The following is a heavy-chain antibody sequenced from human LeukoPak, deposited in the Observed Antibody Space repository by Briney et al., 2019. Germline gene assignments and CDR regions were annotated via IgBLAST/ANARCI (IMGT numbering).Heavy chain of an antibody. CDR2: IKSDGRST. J-gene: IGHJ6*02. CDR1: GFTFSSYW. D-gene: IGHD1-26*01. CDR3: ARVLYSGSYVGPMDV. Sequence: GGSLRLSCAASGFTFSSYWMHWVRQAPGKGLVWVSLIKSDGRSTSYADSVKGRFTISRDNSKNTLYLQMNSLRAEDTAVYYCARVLYSGSYVGPMDVWGQGTTVTVSS. V-gene: IGHV3-74*01.